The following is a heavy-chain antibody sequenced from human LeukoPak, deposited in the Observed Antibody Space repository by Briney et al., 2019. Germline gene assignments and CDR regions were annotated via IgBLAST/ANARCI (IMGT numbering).Heavy chain of an antibody. CDR1: GFTFSTSW. CDR3: ARGGGDS. D-gene: IGHD3-3*01. Sequence: GGSLRLSCAPSGFTFSTSWMNWVRQAPGEGVEWVGMMTQEESERYYGDSVKGRFIISRDNVKSSVYLQKNSLRAEDTAVYYCARGGGDSWGQGTLVTVSS. CDR2: MTQEESER. J-gene: IGHJ4*02. V-gene: IGHV3-7*01.